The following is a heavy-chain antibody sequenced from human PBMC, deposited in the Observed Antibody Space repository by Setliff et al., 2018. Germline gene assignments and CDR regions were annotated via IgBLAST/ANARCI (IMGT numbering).Heavy chain of an antibody. D-gene: IGHD3-10*01. Sequence: GGSLRLSCTASGLSYINDWVSWVRQAPGKGLEWLAVTSYDGKNNYYGDSVKGRFTISRDNAKNSLSLQMNNLRTEDTAVYYCFGAGTCSYWGQGTLVTVSS. J-gene: IGHJ4*02. V-gene: IGHV3-33*05. CDR2: TSYDGKNN. CDR3: FGAGTCSY. CDR1: GLSYINDW.